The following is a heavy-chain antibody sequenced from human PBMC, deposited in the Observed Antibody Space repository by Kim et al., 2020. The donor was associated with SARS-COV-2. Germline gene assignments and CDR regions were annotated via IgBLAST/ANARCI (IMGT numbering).Heavy chain of an antibody. D-gene: IGHD5-12*01. V-gene: IGHV1-69*13. J-gene: IGHJ6*02. Sequence: SVKVSCKASGGTFSDYAISWVRQAPGQGLEWMGGIIPVFGAAKYAQKFQGRVTISADESTRTAYMDLSSLRSEDTAMYYCVRSSRMASTSADYYFGLDVWGQGTTVTVS. CDR1: GGTFSDYA. CDR3: VRSSRMASTSADYYFGLDV. CDR2: IIPVFGAA.